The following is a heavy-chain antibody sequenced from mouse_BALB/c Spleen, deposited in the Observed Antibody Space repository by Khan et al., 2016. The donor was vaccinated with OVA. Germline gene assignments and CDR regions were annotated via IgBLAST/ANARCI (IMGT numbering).Heavy chain of an antibody. Sequence: QIQLVQSGPELKKPGETVKISCKASGYTFTNYGMNWVKQAPGKGLKWMGWINTYTGEPTYVDDFKGRFAFSLETSASTAYLQINNLKNEDAATYFCASGGDWYFDVGGAGTTVTVSS. D-gene: IGHD1-1*02. J-gene: IGHJ1*01. CDR1: GYTFTNYG. V-gene: IGHV9-3-1*01. CDR3: ASGGDWYFDV. CDR2: INTYTGEP.